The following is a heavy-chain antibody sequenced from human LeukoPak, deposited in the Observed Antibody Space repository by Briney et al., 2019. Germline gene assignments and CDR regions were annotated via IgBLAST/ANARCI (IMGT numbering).Heavy chain of an antibody. V-gene: IGHV1-46*01. J-gene: IGHJ4*02. Sequence: ASVKVSCKASGYTFTSNYIHWVRQAPGQGLEWMGMIYPRDGSTSYAQKFQGRVTVTRDTSTSTVHMELSGLRSEHTAVYYCARDREGFDYWGQGTLVTVSS. CDR2: IYPRDGST. CDR3: ARDREGFDY. CDR1: GYTFTSNY.